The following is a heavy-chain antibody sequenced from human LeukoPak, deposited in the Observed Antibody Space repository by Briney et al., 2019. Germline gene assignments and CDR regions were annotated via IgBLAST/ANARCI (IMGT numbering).Heavy chain of an antibody. Sequence: ASVKVSCKASGSTFTGHYMHWVRQAPGQGLEWMGWINPNSGGTDYAQMFQGRVTMTRDTSISTAYMELSSLRSDDTAVYYCAIQPWGSGNNWYFDLWGRGTLVTVSS. J-gene: IGHJ2*01. CDR1: GSTFTGHY. V-gene: IGHV1-2*02. CDR3: AIQPWGSGNNWYFDL. D-gene: IGHD7-27*01. CDR2: INPNSGGT.